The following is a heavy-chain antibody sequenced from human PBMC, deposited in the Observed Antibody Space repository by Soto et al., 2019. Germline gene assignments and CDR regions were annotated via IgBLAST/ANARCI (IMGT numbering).Heavy chain of an antibody. D-gene: IGHD2-8*01. J-gene: IGHJ6*02. CDR2: ISSSSSTI. Sequence: GGSLRLSCAASGFTFSSYSMNLVRQAPGKGLEWVSYISSSSSTIYYADSVKGRFTISSDNAKNSLYLQMNSLRDEDTDVYYCARYRYCTNGVCPDRNYYYGMDVWGQGTTVTV. CDR1: GFTFSSYS. CDR3: ARYRYCTNGVCPDRNYYYGMDV. V-gene: IGHV3-48*02.